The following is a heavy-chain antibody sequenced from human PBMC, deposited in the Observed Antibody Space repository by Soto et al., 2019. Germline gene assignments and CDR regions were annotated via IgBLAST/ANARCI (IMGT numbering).Heavy chain of an antibody. CDR1: GGSISSGPYY. J-gene: IGHJ3*01. CDR3: SKTGYYIYHISYFPDGFEF. D-gene: IGHD3-9*01. Sequence: QVQLQESGPGLVKPSQTLSLTCTVSGGSISSGPYYWSWIRQPPGKGLEWIGYIYYSGSTYYNPSFKIHVTTLVITSMNQQYLKLSFRTSGVMGVDYSSKTGYYIYHISYFPDGFEFWGQGTMVTVSS. V-gene: IGHV4-30-4*08. CDR2: IYYSGST.